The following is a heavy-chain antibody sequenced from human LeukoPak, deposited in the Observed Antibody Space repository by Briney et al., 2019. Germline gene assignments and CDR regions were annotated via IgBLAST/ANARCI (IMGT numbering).Heavy chain of an antibody. CDR3: ARSLPYGTTWYGRSDF. Sequence: GGSLRLSCAASGFPFNAYWMTWVRQAPGKGLERVANIRQDGDTKYYVDSVKGRFTISRDNAMNSLYLQMNSLRAEDTAIYYCARSLPYGTTWYGRSDFWGQGTLVTVSS. CDR1: GFPFNAYW. J-gene: IGHJ4*02. V-gene: IGHV3-7*03. D-gene: IGHD6-13*01. CDR2: IRQDGDTK.